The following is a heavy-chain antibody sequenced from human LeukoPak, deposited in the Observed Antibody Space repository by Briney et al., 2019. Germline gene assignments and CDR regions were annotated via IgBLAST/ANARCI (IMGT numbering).Heavy chain of an antibody. CDR1: GFTFSSYS. J-gene: IGHJ4*02. V-gene: IGHV3-48*04. CDR3: ARRDRLWFGELSDDY. D-gene: IGHD3-10*01. Sequence: PGGSLRLSCAASGFTFSSYSMNWVRQAPGKGLEWVSYISSSSSTIYYADSVKGRFTISRDNAKNSLYLQMNSLRAEDTAVYYCARRDRLWFGELSDDYWGQGTLVTVSS. CDR2: ISSSSSTI.